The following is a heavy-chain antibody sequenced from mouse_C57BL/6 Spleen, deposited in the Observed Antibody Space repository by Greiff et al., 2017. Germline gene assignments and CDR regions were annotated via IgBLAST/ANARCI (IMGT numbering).Heavy chain of an antibody. CDR2: IYPRSGNT. CDR1: GYTFTSYG. J-gene: IGHJ1*03. CDR3: ARGETFYWYFDV. V-gene: IGHV1-81*01. Sequence: VHLVESGAELARPGASVKLSCKASGYTFTSYGISWVKQRTGQGLEWIGEIYPRSGNTYYNEKFKGKATLTADKSSSTAYMELRSLTSEDSAVYFCARGETFYWYFDVWGTGTTVTVSS.